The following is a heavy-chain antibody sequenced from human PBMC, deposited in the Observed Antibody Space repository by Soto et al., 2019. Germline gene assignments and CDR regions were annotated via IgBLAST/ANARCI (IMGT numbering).Heavy chain of an antibody. D-gene: IGHD1-26*01. J-gene: IGHJ4*02. CDR2: ISYDESNK. CDR1: GFTFSSYG. Sequence: GGSLRLSCAASGFTFSSYGMHWVRQAPGKGLEWVAVISYDESNKFYADSVKGRFTISRDNSKNTLFLQMNTLTTEDTAIYYCAKDRIRQWELPDYWGQGTLVTVSS. V-gene: IGHV3-30*18. CDR3: AKDRIRQWELPDY.